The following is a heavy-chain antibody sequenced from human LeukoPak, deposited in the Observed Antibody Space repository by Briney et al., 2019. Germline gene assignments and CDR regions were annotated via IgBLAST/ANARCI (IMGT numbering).Heavy chain of an antibody. CDR2: ISSSSSTI. CDR3: ARDRAPISVYGDYFHDAFDI. D-gene: IGHD4-17*01. Sequence: GGSPRLSCAASGFTFSSYSMNWVRQAPGKGLEWVSYISSSSSTIYYADSVKGRFTISRDNAKNSLYLQMNSLRAEDTAVYYCARDRAPISVYGDYFHDAFDIWGQGTMVTVSS. CDR1: GFTFSSYS. J-gene: IGHJ3*02. V-gene: IGHV3-48*01.